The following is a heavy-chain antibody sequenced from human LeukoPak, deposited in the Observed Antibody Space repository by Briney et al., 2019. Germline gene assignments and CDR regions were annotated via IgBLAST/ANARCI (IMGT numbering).Heavy chain of an antibody. CDR1: GGSISSSSYY. CDR3: ARVSYYYYYMDV. V-gene: IGHV4-39*07. J-gene: IGHJ6*03. CDR2: IYYSGST. Sequence: SETLSLTCTVSGGSISSSSYYWGWIRQPPGKGLEWIGSIYYSGSTYYNPSLKSRVTISVDTSKNQFSLKLSSVTAADTAVYYCARVSYYYYYMDVWGKGTTVTVSS.